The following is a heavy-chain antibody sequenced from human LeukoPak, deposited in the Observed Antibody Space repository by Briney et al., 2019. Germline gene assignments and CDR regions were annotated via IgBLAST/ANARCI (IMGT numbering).Heavy chain of an antibody. CDR2: INHRGDT. CDR1: GGSFSSYY. CDR3: ARGPTISETGYFDY. V-gene: IGHV4-34*01. D-gene: IGHD1-1*01. J-gene: IGHJ4*03. Sequence: PSETLSLTCAVYGGSFSSYYWSWIRQSPGKGLEWIAEINHRGDTNYNPSVKSRVTTSVDTPKNQFSLKVTSLTAADTAVYYCARGPTISETGYFDYWGQGTLVTVSS.